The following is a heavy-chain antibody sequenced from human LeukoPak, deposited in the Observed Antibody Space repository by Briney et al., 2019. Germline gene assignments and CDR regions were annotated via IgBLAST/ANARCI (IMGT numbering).Heavy chain of an antibody. J-gene: IGHJ4*02. V-gene: IGHV3-33*01. CDR1: GFTFSSYG. CDR3: ARDRGGSCHDY. CDR2: IWYDGSNK. D-gene: IGHD2-15*01. Sequence: GGSLRLSCAASGFTFSSYGMHWVRRAPGKGLEWVAVIWYDGSNKYYADSVKGRFTISRDNSKNTLYLQMNSLRAEDTAVYYCARDRGGSCHDYWGQGTLVTVSS.